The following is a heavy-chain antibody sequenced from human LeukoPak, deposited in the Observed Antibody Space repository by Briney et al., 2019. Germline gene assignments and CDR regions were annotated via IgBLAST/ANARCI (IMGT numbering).Heavy chain of an antibody. CDR2: IYYSGST. CDR1: GGSISSYY. CDR3: ARSLVTAIPGYFDY. D-gene: IGHD2-21*02. V-gene: IGHV4-59*01. Sequence: SETLSLTCTVSGGSISSYYWSWIRQPPGKGLEWIGYIYYSGSTNYNPSLKSRVTISVDTSKNQFSLKLSSVTAADTAVYYCARSLVTAIPGYFDYWGQGTLATVSS. J-gene: IGHJ4*02.